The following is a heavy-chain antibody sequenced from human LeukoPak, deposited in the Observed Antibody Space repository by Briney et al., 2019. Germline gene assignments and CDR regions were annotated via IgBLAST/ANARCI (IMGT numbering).Heavy chain of an antibody. J-gene: IGHJ3*01. D-gene: IGHD3-3*01. CDR1: GGTFSSYA. CDR3: ARGAISSHGFDV. V-gene: IGHV1-69*05. CDR2: IIPIFGTA. Sequence: SVKVSCKASGGTFSSYAISWVRQAPGQGLEWMGGIIPIFGTANYAQKFQGRVTITTDESTSTAYMELSSLRSDDTAVYYCARGAISSHGFDVWGQGTMVSVSS.